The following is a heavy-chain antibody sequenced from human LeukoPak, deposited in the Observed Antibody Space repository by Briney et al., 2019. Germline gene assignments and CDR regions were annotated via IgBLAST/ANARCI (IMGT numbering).Heavy chain of an antibody. CDR1: GFTLSDHW. J-gene: IGHJ3*02. CDR2: IYIVGSST. CDR3: ARDTGGLPI. V-gene: IGHV3-74*01. Sequence: GGALRLSCVDSGFTLSDHWMHGVRQAPGRGLVWVSRIYIVGSSTSYAHSAKGRFTISRDNAKNTLFLQMNSLGVEDTAVYFCARDTGGLPIWGQGTMVTVSS. D-gene: IGHD2-8*02.